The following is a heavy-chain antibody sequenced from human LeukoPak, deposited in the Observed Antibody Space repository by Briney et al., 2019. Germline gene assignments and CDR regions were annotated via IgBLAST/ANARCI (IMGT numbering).Heavy chain of an antibody. CDR3: AKELMPGGHCYGSGSPEY. V-gene: IGHV3-33*06. Sequence: GGSLRLSCAASGFTFSSYGMHWVRQAPGKGLEWVAVIWYDGNNKYYADSVKGRFTISRDNSKNTLYLQMNSLRAEDTAVYYCAKELMPGGHCYGSGSPEYWGQGTLVTVSS. CDR2: IWYDGNNK. D-gene: IGHD3-10*01. CDR1: GFTFSSYG. J-gene: IGHJ4*02.